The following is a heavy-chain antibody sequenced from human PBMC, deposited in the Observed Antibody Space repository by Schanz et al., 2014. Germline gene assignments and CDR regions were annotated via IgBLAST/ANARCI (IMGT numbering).Heavy chain of an antibody. CDR2: ISSGSSYA. CDR3: ARDFDDRRGYGSGYCLGDCMDV. Sequence: QVQMVESGGGVVQPGRSLRLSCAASGFAFSVYGMHWVRQAPGKGLEWVSDISSGSSYANYADSVKGRFTISRDNAKNSLYLQMNSLRAEDTAVYYCARDFDDRRGYGSGYCLGDCMDVWGRGTTVTVSS. V-gene: IGHV3-11*05. CDR1: GFAFSVYG. J-gene: IGHJ6*02. D-gene: IGHD3-10*01.